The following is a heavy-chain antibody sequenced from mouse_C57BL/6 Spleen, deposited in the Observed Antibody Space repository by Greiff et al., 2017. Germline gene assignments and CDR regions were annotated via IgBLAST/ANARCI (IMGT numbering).Heavy chain of an antibody. CDR2: ISDGGSYT. V-gene: IGHV5-4*01. Sequence: EVMLVESGGGLVKPGGSLKLSCAASGFTFSSYAMSWVRQTPEKRLEWVATISDGGSYTYYPDNVKGRFTISRDNAKNNLYLQMSHLKSEDTAMYYCAREDYWGQGTSVTVSS. CDR3: AREDY. J-gene: IGHJ4*01. CDR1: GFTFSSYA.